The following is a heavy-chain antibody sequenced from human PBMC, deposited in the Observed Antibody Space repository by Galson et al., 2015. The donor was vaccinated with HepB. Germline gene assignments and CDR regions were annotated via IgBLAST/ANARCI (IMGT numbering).Heavy chain of an antibody. V-gene: IGHV3-73*01. D-gene: IGHD5-12*01. CDR3: YGAGRDIRQSDY. Sequence: SLRLSCAASGFTFSGFAMHWVRQASGKGLEWVGRIRSKANSYATAYAASVKGRFTISRDDSKNTAYLQMNSLKTEDTAVYYCYGAGRDIRQSDYWGQGTLVTVSS. CDR2: IRSKANSYAT. CDR1: GFTFSGFA. J-gene: IGHJ4*02.